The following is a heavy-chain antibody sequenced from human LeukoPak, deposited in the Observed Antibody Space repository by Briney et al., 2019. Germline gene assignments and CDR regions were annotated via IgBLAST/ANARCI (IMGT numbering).Heavy chain of an antibody. CDR3: AKDVSWNWFDP. J-gene: IGHJ5*02. V-gene: IGHV3-30*18. CDR2: ISYDGSNK. Sequence: GGSLRLSCAASGFTFSTYAMHWVRQAPGKGLEWVAVISYDGSNKYYADSVKGRFTISRDNSKDTLYLQMNTLRAEDTAVYYCAKDVSWNWFDPWGQGTLVTVSS. CDR1: GFTFSTYA.